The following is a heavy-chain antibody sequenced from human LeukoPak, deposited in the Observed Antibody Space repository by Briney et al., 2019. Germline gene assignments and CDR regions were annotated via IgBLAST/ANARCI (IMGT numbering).Heavy chain of an antibody. CDR2: IWYDGSNK. CDR1: GFTFSNYG. Sequence: GGSLRLSCAASGFTFSNYGMHWVRQAPGKGLEWAAVIWYDGSNKYCSDSVKGRFTISRDNSKNTLYLQMNSLRAEDTAVYYCATTASRGPQSAEYFQYWGQGTLVTVS. CDR3: ATTASRGPQSAEYFQY. V-gene: IGHV3-33*01. J-gene: IGHJ1*01.